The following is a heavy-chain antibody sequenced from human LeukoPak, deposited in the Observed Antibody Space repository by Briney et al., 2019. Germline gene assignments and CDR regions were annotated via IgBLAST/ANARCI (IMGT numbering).Heavy chain of an antibody. J-gene: IGHJ4*02. CDR3: AAQYYYDSSGYYY. CDR1: GYTFTSYG. Sequence: ASVTVSFKASGYTFTSYGISWVRQAPGQGLEWMGLISAYNGNTNYAQKLHGRVTMTTDTSTRTAYMELRSLRSDETAVYYCAAQYYYDSSGYYYWGQGTLVTVSS. CDR2: ISAYNGNT. D-gene: IGHD3-22*01. V-gene: IGHV1-18*01.